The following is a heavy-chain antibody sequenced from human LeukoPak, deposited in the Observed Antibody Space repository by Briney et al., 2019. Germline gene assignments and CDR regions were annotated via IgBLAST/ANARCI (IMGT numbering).Heavy chain of an antibody. D-gene: IGHD6-6*01. J-gene: IGHJ5*02. CDR3: ATVFEYSSANWFDP. CDR1: VYTFTSYG. V-gene: IGHV1-18*01. Sequence: ASVKVSCKASVYTFTSYGISWVRQAPGQGLEWMGWISAYNGNTNYAQKLQGRVTMTTDTSTSTAYMELRSLRSDDTAVYYCATVFEYSSANWFDPWGQGTLVTVSS. CDR2: ISAYNGNT.